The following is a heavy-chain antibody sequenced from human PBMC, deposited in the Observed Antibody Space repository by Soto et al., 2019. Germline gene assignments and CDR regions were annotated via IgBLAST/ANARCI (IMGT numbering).Heavy chain of an antibody. CDR2: IYYSGST. CDR1: GGSISSYY. J-gene: IGHJ5*02. V-gene: IGHV4-59*08. CDR3: ARQVGNYCSSTSCLYNWFDP. D-gene: IGHD2-2*01. Sequence: ASETLSLTCTVSGGSISSYYWSWIRQPPGKGLEWIGYIYYSGSTNYNPSLKSRVTISVDTSKNQFSLKLSSVTAADTAVYYCARQVGNYCSSTSCLYNWFDPWGQGTLVTVSS.